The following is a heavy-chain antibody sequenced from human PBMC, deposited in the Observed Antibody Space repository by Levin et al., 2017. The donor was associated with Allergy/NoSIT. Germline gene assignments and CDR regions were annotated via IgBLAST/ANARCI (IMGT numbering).Heavy chain of an antibody. CDR1: GGSISSYY. CDR2: IYYSGST. V-gene: IGHV4-59*01. D-gene: IGHD1-7*01. J-gene: IGHJ5*02. Sequence: SETLSLTCTVSGGSISSYYWSWIRQPPGKGLEWIGYIYYSGSTNYNPSLKSRVTISVDTSKNQFSLKLSSVTAADTAVYYCARGNSYNWNYVRSWFDPWGQGTLVTVSS. CDR3: ARGNSYNWNYVRSWFDP.